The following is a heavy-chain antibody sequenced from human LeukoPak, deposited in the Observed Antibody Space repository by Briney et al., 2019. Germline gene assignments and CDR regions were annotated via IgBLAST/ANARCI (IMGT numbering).Heavy chain of an antibody. Sequence: PGGSLRLSCAASGFTFSSYGMHWVRQAPGKGLEWVAVISYDGSNKYYADSVKGRFTISRDNSKNTLYLQMNSLRAEDTAVYYRARESPMITFGGPKPHDSWGQGTLVTVSS. CDR2: ISYDGSNK. V-gene: IGHV3-30*03. CDR3: ARESPMITFGGPKPHDS. J-gene: IGHJ4*02. D-gene: IGHD3-16*01. CDR1: GFTFSSYG.